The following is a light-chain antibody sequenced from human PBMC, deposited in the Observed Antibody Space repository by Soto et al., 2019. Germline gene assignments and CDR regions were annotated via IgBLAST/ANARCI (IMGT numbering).Light chain of an antibody. Sequence: EVVLTQSPATLSLSPGERATLSCRASESVRTFVDWYQQKPGQAPRLVIYGASNRATGIPARFSGSGSGTDVTVTISDLEPDDFAVYYFQKNSQWPPWTFGQGTKGDNK. CDR3: QKNSQWPPWT. V-gene: IGKV3-11*01. CDR1: ESVRTF. CDR2: GAS. J-gene: IGKJ1*01.